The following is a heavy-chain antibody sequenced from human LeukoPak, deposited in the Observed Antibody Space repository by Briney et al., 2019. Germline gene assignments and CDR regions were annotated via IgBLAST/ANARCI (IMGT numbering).Heavy chain of an antibody. Sequence: SVKVSCKASGGTFSSYTISWVRQAPGQGLEWMGRIIPILGIANYAQEFQGRVTITADKSTSTAYMELSSLRSEDTAVYYCALTTYYDGSGYYPYYFDYWGQGTLVTVSS. CDR2: IIPILGIA. CDR3: ALTTYYDGSGYYPYYFDY. V-gene: IGHV1-69*02. CDR1: GGTFSSYT. D-gene: IGHD3-22*01. J-gene: IGHJ4*02.